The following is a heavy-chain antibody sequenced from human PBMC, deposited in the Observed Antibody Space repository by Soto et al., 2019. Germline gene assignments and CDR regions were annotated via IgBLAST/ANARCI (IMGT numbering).Heavy chain of an antibody. Sequence: GGSLRLSCAASGFTFSGSAMHWVRQASGKGLEWVGRIRSKANSYATAYAASVKGRFTISRDDSKNTACLQMNSLKTEDTAVYYCTITSIAARRGSDYWGQGTLVTVSS. J-gene: IGHJ4*02. CDR3: TITSIAARRGSDY. CDR2: IRSKANSYAT. D-gene: IGHD6-6*01. CDR1: GFTFSGSA. V-gene: IGHV3-73*01.